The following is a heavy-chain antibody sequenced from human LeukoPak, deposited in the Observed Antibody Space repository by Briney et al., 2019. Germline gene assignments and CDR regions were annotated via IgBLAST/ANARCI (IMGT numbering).Heavy chain of an antibody. CDR3: AKSHVSTATGTGRYFDY. CDR1: GFTFGDSA. J-gene: IGHJ4*02. V-gene: IGHV3-23*01. CDR2: ISGSDDSKT. Sequence: GGSLRLSCTGSGFTFGDSAMSWVRQAPGKGLEWVSAISGSDDSKTYYAASVKGRFAVSRDNSKHTVYLQMDSLRAEDTAVYYCAKSHVSTATGTGRYFDYWGQGTLVTVSS. D-gene: IGHD3-9*01.